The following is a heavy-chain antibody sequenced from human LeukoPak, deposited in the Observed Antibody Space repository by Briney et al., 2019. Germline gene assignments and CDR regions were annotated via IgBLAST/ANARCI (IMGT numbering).Heavy chain of an antibody. V-gene: IGHV3-30*03. CDR1: GFTFSSYG. CDR2: ISYDGSNK. J-gene: IGHJ4*02. Sequence: GRSLRLSCAASGFTFSSYGMHWVRQAPGKGLEWVAVISYDGSNKYYADSVKGRFTISRDNSKNTLYLQMNSLRAEDTAVYYCAGRRGSGLLWFGEFDYWGQGTLVTVSS. D-gene: IGHD3-10*01. CDR3: AGRRGSGLLWFGEFDY.